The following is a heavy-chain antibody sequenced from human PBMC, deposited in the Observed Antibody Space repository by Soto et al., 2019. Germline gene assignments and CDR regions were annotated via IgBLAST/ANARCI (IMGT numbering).Heavy chain of an antibody. CDR2: INPNSGGT. Sequence: QVQLVQSGAEVKKPGASVKVSCKASGYTFTDYYMHWMRQAPGQGLEWMGWINPNSGGTNYAQKFQGWVTMTRDTSISTAYMELSRLRSDDTAVYYCARSYYDSSGFSNDAFDIWGQGTMVTVSS. CDR3: ARSYYDSSGFSNDAFDI. J-gene: IGHJ3*02. V-gene: IGHV1-2*04. CDR1: GYTFTDYY. D-gene: IGHD3-22*01.